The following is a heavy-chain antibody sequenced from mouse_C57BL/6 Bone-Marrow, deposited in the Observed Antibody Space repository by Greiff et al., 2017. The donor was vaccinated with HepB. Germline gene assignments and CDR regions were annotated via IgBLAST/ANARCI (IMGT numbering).Heavy chain of an antibody. CDR3: ARMNKGGADYFGY. J-gene: IGHJ2*01. V-gene: IGHV5-4*03. CDR2: ISDGGSYT. Sequence: EVKLVESGGGLVKPGGSLKLSCAASGFTFSSYAMSWVRQTPEKRLEWVATISDGGSYTYYPDNVKGRFTISRDNAKNNLYLQMSHLKSEDKAMYYFARMNKGGADYFGYWGQGTTLTVSS. D-gene: IGHD5-2*01. CDR1: GFTFSSYA.